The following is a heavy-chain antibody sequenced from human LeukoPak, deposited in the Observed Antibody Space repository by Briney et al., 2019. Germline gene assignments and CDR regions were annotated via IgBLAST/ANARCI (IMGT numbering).Heavy chain of an antibody. Sequence: ASVKVSSKASGNTFTSYGISWVRQAPGQGLEWMGWIRAYNGNTNYAQQLQGRVTMTTDTSTSTAYMELRSLRSDDTAVYYCARFDRNRGSFDIWGQGTMVTVSS. CDR3: ARFDRNRGSFDI. CDR1: GNTFTSYG. CDR2: IRAYNGNT. D-gene: IGHD1-14*01. V-gene: IGHV1-18*01. J-gene: IGHJ3*02.